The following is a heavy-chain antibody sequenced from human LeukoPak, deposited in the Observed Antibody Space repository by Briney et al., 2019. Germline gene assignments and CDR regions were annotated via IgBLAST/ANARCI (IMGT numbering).Heavy chain of an antibody. CDR3: AKDNYYDSSGYPDY. CDR2: IREDGSEA. D-gene: IGHD3-22*01. Sequence: GGSLRLSCEASGFIFSNFWMSWVRQAPGKGLEWVANIREDGSEAYYVDFVKGRFTISRDNDKNSLHLQMNSLRVEDTAVYYCAKDNYYDSSGYPDYWGQGTLVTVSS. V-gene: IGHV3-7*01. J-gene: IGHJ4*02. CDR1: GFIFSNFW.